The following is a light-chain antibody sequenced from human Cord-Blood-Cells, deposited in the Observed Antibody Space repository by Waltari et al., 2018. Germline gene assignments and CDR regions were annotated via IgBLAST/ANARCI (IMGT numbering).Light chain of an antibody. J-gene: IGKJ1*01. V-gene: IGKV1-5*01. CDR1: QSISSW. Sequence: DIQMTQSPSTLSASVGDSVTITCRASQSISSWLAWYQQKPGKAPKLLIYDASSLESGVPSRFSGSGSGTEFNLTISSLQPDDFATYYSQQYNSYWTFGQGTKVEIK. CDR2: DAS. CDR3: QQYNSYWT.